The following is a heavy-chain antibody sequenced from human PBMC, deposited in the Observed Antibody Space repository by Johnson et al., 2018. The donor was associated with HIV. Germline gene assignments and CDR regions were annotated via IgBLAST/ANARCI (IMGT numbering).Heavy chain of an antibody. D-gene: IGHD5-18*01. CDR3: AKDSRYSYGPDAFDI. CDR1: GFTFSSYG. Sequence: QVQLVESGGGLVQPGGSLRLSCAASGFTFSSYGMHWVRQAPGKGLEWVAVISYDGSNKYYADSVKGRFTFSRDNSKNTLYLQMNSLRAEDTAVYYCAKDSRYSYGPDAFDIWGQGTMVTVSS. CDR2: ISYDGSNK. J-gene: IGHJ3*02. V-gene: IGHV3-30*18.